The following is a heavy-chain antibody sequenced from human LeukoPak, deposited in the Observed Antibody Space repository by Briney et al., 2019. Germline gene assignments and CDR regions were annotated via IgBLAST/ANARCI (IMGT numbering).Heavy chain of an antibody. CDR3: AKDRDWNDALDY. V-gene: IGHV3-9*01. CDR2: ISWNSGSI. D-gene: IGHD1-1*01. J-gene: IGHJ4*02. CDR1: GFTFDDYA. Sequence: PGGSLRLSCAASGFTFDDYAMHWVRQAPGKGLEWVSGISWNSGSIGYADSVKGRFTIPRDNAKNSLYLQMNSLRAEDTALYYCAKDRDWNDALDYWGQGTLVTVSS.